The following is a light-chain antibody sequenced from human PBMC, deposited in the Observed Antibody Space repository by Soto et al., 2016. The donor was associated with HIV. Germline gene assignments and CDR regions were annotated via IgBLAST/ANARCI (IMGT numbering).Light chain of an antibody. CDR2: GSS. Sequence: QQEPGKPPKLLFDGSSTLQSGVPSRFSATGTGTLFTLTINNLQPEDFATYYCQHSRRTPRVFGFGPGTKVDRK. J-gene: IGKJ3*01. V-gene: IGKV1-9*01. CDR3: QHSRRTPRVFG.